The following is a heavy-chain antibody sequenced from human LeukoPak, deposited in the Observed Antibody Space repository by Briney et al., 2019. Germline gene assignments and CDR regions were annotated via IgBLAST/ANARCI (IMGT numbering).Heavy chain of an antibody. Sequence: PGGSLRLSCAASGFTFSSYGMHWVRQAPGKGLEWVAVISYDGSNKYYADSVKGRFTISRDNSKNTLYLQMNSLRAEDTAVYYCAKVRYGSGSYYHYFDYWGQGTLVTVSS. CDR2: ISYDGSNK. J-gene: IGHJ4*02. CDR1: GFTFSSYG. V-gene: IGHV3-30*18. CDR3: AKVRYGSGSYYHYFDY. D-gene: IGHD3-10*01.